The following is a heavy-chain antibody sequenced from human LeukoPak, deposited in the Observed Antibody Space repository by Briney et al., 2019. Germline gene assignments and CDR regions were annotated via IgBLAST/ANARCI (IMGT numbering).Heavy chain of an antibody. J-gene: IGHJ3*02. CDR3: AKTLWGFYDAFDI. CDR2: ISGSGGST. D-gene: IGHD3-16*01. V-gene: IGHV3-23*01. CDR1: GFTFSSYA. Sequence: GGSLRLSCAASGFTFSSYAMSWVRQAPGKGLEWVSAISGSGGSTYYADSVKGRFTVSRDNSKNTLYLQMNSLRAEDTAVYYCAKTLWGFYDAFDIWGQGTMVTVSS.